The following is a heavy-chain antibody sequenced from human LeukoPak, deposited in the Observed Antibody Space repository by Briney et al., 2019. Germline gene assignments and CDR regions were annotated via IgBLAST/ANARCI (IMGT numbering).Heavy chain of an antibody. Sequence: ASVKVSCKASGHTFTCYYMHWVRQAPGQGLEWMGWINPNSGGTNYAQKFQGRVTMTRDTSISTAYMELSRLRSDDTAVYNCGRVLGAHYQLLAIDAFDIWGQGTMVTVSS. D-gene: IGHD2-2*01. CDR1: GHTFTCYY. CDR3: GRVLGAHYQLLAIDAFDI. V-gene: IGHV1-2*02. CDR2: INPNSGGT. J-gene: IGHJ3*02.